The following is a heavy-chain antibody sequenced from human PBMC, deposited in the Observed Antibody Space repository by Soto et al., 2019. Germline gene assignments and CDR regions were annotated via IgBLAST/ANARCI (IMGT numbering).Heavy chain of an antibody. CDR1: DGSFSGYS. Sequence: QVQLQQWGAGLLKPSETLSLTCAVYDGSFSGYSWSWIRQPPGKGLEWIGEINHSGSTNSNPSLKSRVTISVDTSKNQFSLKLTSVTAADTAVYYCARDGSGLDYWGQGTLVTVSS. V-gene: IGHV4-34*01. CDR3: ARDGSGLDY. CDR2: INHSGST. J-gene: IGHJ4*02. D-gene: IGHD2-15*01.